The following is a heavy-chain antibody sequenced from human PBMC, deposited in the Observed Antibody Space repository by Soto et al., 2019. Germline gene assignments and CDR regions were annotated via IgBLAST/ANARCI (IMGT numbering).Heavy chain of an antibody. CDR1: GGPLCSSNW. D-gene: IGHD3-3*01. Sequence: SVSLSLTCAVCGGPLCSSNWWSAVRETPGKGMEWIGEIYHSGSTNYHPSLKSRVTISVDKSKNQFSLKLSSVTAADTAVYYCARGSSATIFGVVHYYYYGMDVWGQGTTVTVS. CDR2: IYHSGST. V-gene: IGHV4-4*02. J-gene: IGHJ6*02. CDR3: ARGSSATIFGVVHYYYYGMDV.